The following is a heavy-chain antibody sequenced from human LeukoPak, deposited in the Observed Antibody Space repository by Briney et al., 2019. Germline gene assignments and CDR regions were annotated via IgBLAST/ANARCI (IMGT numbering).Heavy chain of an antibody. CDR1: GFTFSSYA. Sequence: GGSLRLSCSASGFTFSSYAMHWVRQAPGKGLEYVSAISSDGGSTYYADSEKGRFTISRDNSKNTLFLQMNSLRAEDTAVYYCAKLYSYNYYYGMDVWGQGTPVTVSS. J-gene: IGHJ6*02. V-gene: IGHV3-64*04. CDR3: AKLYSYNYYYGMDV. CDR2: ISSDGGST. D-gene: IGHD1-26*01.